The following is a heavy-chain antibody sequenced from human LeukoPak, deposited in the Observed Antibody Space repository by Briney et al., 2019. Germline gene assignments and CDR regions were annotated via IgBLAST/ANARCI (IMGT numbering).Heavy chain of an antibody. D-gene: IGHD3-22*01. J-gene: IGHJ4*02. V-gene: IGHV4-59*01. CDR2: ICYSGST. Sequence: PSETLSLTCTVSGGSISSYYWSWIRQPPGKGLEWIGYICYSGSTNYNPSLKSRVTISVDTSKNQFSLKLSSVTAADTAVYYCASWYYYDSSGYYRDYWGQGTLVTVSS. CDR3: ASWYYYDSSGYYRDY. CDR1: GGSISSYY.